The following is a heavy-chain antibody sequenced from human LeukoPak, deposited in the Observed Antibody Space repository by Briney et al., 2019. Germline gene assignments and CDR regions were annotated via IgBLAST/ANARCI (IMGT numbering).Heavy chain of an antibody. CDR3: ARGRYYYDSSGTNLDP. V-gene: IGHV1-69*05. Sequence: ASVKVSCKASGGTFSSYAISWVRQAPGQGLEWMGRIIPIFGTANYAQKFQGRVTITTDESTSTAYMELSSLRSEDTAVYYCARGRYYYDSSGTNLDPWGQGTLVTVSS. CDR1: GGTFSSYA. CDR2: IIPIFGTA. D-gene: IGHD3-22*01. J-gene: IGHJ5*02.